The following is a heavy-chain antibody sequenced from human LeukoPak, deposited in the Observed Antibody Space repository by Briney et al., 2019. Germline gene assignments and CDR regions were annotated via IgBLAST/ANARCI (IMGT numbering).Heavy chain of an antibody. CDR1: GFTFSSYG. D-gene: IGHD3-9*01. V-gene: IGHV3-33*01. J-gene: IGHJ4*02. Sequence: PGRSLRLSCAASGFTFSSYGMHWVRQAPGKGLEWVAVIWYDGSNKYYADSVKGRFTISRDNAKNSLYLQMNSLRAEDTALYYCARAGYDILTGTRAFDYWGQGTLVTVSS. CDR2: IWYDGSNK. CDR3: ARAGYDILTGTRAFDY.